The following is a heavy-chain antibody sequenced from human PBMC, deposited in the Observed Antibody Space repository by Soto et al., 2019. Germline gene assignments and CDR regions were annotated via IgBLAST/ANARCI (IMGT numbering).Heavy chain of an antibody. Sequence: ESLCLTCPVSGGSISGHYWSWIRQPPGQALEWIGNIYYSGSTNYNPSLKSRLTISVDTSKNQFSLKLTSVTAADAAVYYCVRANYFDYWGQGTLVTVYS. CDR1: GGSISGHY. CDR3: VRANYFDY. V-gene: IGHV4-59*11. CDR2: IYYSGST. J-gene: IGHJ4*02.